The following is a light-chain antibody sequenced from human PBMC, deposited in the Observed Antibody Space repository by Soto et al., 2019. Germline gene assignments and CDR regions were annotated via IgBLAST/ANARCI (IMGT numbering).Light chain of an antibody. Sequence: MVFTQSPGSLSFSPVERATLSFMASQSVSSSYLAWYQQKPGQAPRLLIYGASSRATGIPDRFSGSGSGTDFTLTISRLEPEDFAVYYCQQYGSSPGTFGQGTKVDIK. CDR1: QSVSSSY. V-gene: IGKV3-20*01. J-gene: IGKJ1*01. CDR3: QQYGSSPGT. CDR2: GAS.